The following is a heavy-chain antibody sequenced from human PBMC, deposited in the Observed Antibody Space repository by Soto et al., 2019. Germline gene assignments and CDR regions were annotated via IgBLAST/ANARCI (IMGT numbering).Heavy chain of an antibody. CDR2: INHSGST. V-gene: IGHV4-34*01. Sequence: SETLSLTCAVYGGSFSGYYWSWIRQPPGKGLEWIGEINHSGSTNYNPSLKSRVTISVDTSKNQFSLKLSSVTAADTAVYYCARQVYGDYLGGNWFDPWGQGALVTVSS. D-gene: IGHD4-17*01. CDR3: ARQVYGDYLGGNWFDP. J-gene: IGHJ5*02. CDR1: GGSFSGYY.